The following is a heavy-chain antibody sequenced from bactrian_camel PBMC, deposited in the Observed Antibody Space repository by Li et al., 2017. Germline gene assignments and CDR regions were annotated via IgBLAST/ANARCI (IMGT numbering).Heavy chain of an antibody. J-gene: IGHJ6*01. CDR1: GFTFNNYW. CDR2: VDSVGSTI. CDR3: AVRTRGLWTWSLRPGDFGY. V-gene: IGHV3S6*01. D-gene: IGHD5*01. Sequence: HVQLVESGGDLVQPGGSLRLSCAASGFTFNNYWMCWVRQAPGKGLEWVSRVDSVGSTIYYVDSVKGRFTISRDNAKNTLYLQLNSLKPEDTAMYYCAVRTRGLWTWSLRPGDFGYWGQGTQVTVS.